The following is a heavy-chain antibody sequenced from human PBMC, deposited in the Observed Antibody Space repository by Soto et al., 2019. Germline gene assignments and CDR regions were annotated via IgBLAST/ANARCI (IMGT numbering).Heavy chain of an antibody. V-gene: IGHV3-23*01. CDR2: ISGSGGST. CDR1: GFTFSSYA. J-gene: IGHJ4*02. D-gene: IGHD3-9*01. Sequence: EVQLLESGGGLVQPGGSLRLSCAASGFTFSSYAMSWVRQAPGKGLEWVSAISGSGGSTYYADSVKGRFTISRDNSKNTLYLQMNSLRAEDTAVYYCAKDPLRYFDWLFNPSYFDYWGQGTLVTVSS. CDR3: AKDPLRYFDWLFNPSYFDY.